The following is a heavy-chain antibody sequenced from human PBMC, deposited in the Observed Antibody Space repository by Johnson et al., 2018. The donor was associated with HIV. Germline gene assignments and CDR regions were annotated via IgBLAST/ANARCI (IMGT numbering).Heavy chain of an antibody. J-gene: IGHJ3*02. D-gene: IGHD3-22*01. CDR3: AKDTYYYDSSGYYRDAFDI. V-gene: IGHV3-7*01. CDR1: GFTFSNYY. Sequence: VQLVESGGGLVKPGGSLRLSCAASGFTFSNYYMSWIRQAPGKGLEWVANIKQDGSEQYYVDSVKGRFTISRDNAKNSLYLEMNSLRAEDTAVYYCAKDTYYYDSSGYYRDAFDIWGQGTMVTVSS. CDR2: IKQDGSEQ.